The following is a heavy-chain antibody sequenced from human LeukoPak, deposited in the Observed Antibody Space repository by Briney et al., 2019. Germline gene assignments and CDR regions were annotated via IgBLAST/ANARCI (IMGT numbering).Heavy chain of an antibody. CDR3: ARVSYGDFSKADPDFDY. Sequence: ASVKVSCKASGYTFTGYYMHWVRQAPGQGLEWMGWINPNSGGTNYAQKFQGRVTMTRDTSISTAYMELSRLRSDDTAVYYCARVSYGDFSKADPDFDYWAREPWSPSPQ. J-gene: IGHJ4*02. D-gene: IGHD4-17*01. CDR2: INPNSGGT. CDR1: GYTFTGYY. V-gene: IGHV1-2*02.